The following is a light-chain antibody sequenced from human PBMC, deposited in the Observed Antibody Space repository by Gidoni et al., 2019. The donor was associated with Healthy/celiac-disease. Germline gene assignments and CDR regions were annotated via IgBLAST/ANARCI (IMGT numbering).Light chain of an antibody. CDR3: QQYNNWPMYT. CDR2: GAS. J-gene: IGKJ2*01. V-gene: IGKV3-15*01. CDR1: QSVSSN. Sequence: IVMTQSPATLSVSPGERATLSCRASQSVSSNLAWYQQKPGQAPRLLIYGASTWATGIPARFSGSGSGTEFTLTISSLQSEDFAVYYCQQYNNWPMYTFGQGTKLEIK.